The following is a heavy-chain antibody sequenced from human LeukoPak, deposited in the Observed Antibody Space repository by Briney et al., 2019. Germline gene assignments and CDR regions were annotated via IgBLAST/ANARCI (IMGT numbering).Heavy chain of an antibody. J-gene: IGHJ4*02. CDR1: GFTVDSNY. CDR2: IYTGGNT. Sequence: GGSLRLSCAASGFTVDSNYLSWVRQAPGKGLEWVSTIYTGGNTYYADSVKGRFTISRDNSKNTLYLQMNSLRAEDTAVYYCAKVSGYSEDYWGQGTLVTVSS. D-gene: IGHD5-18*01. CDR3: AKVSGYSEDY. V-gene: IGHV3-53*01.